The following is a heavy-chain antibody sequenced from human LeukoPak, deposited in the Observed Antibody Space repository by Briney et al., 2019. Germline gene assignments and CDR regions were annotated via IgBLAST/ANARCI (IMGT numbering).Heavy chain of an antibody. D-gene: IGHD2-2*01. V-gene: IGHV4-34*01. CDR3: ARAASRTWDIVVVPAARMGRPFDY. CDR1: GGSFSGYY. Sequence: SDTLSLTCAVYGGSFSGYYWSWIRQPPGKGLECIGEINHSGSTNYNPSLKSRVTISVDTSKNQFSLKLSSVTAADTAVYYCARAASRTWDIVVVPAARMGRPFDYWGQGTLVTVSS. CDR2: INHSGST. J-gene: IGHJ4*02.